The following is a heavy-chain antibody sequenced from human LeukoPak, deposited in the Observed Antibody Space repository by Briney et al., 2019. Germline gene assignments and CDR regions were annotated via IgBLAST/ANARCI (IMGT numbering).Heavy chain of an antibody. V-gene: IGHV1-2*02. CDR3: ARVIIVSGREGDYYYYGMDV. J-gene: IGHJ6*02. Sequence: ASVKVSCKASGYTFTGYYMHWVRQAPGQGLEWMGWINPNSGGTNYAQKFQGRVTMTRDTSISTAYMELSRLRSDDTAVYYCARVIIVSGREGDYYYYGMDVWGQGTTVTVSS. D-gene: IGHD3-10*01. CDR2: INPNSGGT. CDR1: GYTFTGYY.